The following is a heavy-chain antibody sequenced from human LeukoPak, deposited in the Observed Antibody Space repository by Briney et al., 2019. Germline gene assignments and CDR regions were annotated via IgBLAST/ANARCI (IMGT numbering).Heavy chain of an antibody. CDR2: IYYSGST. Sequence: SETLSLTCTVSGGSISSSSYYWGWIRQPPGKGLEWIGSIYYSGSTYYNPSLKSRVTISVDTSKNQFSLKLSSVTAADTAVYYCARVSYCTNGVCYDFDCWGQGTLVTVSS. J-gene: IGHJ4*02. CDR1: GGSISSSSYY. V-gene: IGHV4-39*01. D-gene: IGHD2-8*01. CDR3: ARVSYCTNGVCYDFDC.